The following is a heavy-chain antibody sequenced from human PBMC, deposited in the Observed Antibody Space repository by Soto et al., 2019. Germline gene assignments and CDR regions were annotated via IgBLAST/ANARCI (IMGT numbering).Heavy chain of an antibody. J-gene: IGHJ4*02. V-gene: IGHV3-11*01. CDR1: GFTLSDYY. D-gene: IGHD3-3*01. CDR2: ISSSGSTI. Sequence: PGGSLRLSCAASGFTLSDYYMSWIRQAPGKGLEWVSYISSSGSTIYYADSVKGRFTISRDNAKNSLYLQMSSLRAEDTAVYYCAREAYDFWSGYYGWGQGTLVTVSS. CDR3: AREAYDFWSGYYG.